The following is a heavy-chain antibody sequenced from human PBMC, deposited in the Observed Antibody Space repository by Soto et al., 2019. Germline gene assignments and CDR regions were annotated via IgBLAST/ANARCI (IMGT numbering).Heavy chain of an antibody. J-gene: IGHJ4*02. CDR2: IYPGDSDT. CDR3: ASFVRSGFDY. V-gene: IGHV5-51*01. Sequence: GESLKSSGKGSGYSFTIYCIGWVRQMPGKGLEWMGIIYPGDSDTRYSPSFQGQVTISADKSISTAYLQWSSLKASDTAMYYCASFVRSGFDYWGQGTLVTVSS. D-gene: IGHD3-16*01. CDR1: GYSFTIYC.